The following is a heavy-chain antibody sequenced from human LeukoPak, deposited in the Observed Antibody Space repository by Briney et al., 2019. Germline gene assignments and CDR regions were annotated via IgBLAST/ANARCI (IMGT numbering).Heavy chain of an antibody. CDR1: GFTFSSYG. CDR3: ATSWDSYGLDY. J-gene: IGHJ4*02. Sequence: HPGGSLRLSCAASGFTFSSYGMHWVRQGPDRGLEWVAVISYDGSDKYYADSVKGRFTISRDNSKNTLYLQMNTLRAEDTAVYYCATSWDSYGLDYWGQGTLVTVSS. D-gene: IGHD5-18*01. V-gene: IGHV3-30*03. CDR2: ISYDGSDK.